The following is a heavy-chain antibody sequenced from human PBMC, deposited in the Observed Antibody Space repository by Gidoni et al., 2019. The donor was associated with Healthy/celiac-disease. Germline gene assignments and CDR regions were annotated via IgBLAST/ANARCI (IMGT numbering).Heavy chain of an antibody. J-gene: IGHJ4*02. V-gene: IGHV1-69*08. D-gene: IGHD2-2*01. CDR3: ARDCSSTSCTDY. CDR1: GGTFSSYT. CDR2: SIPILGIA. Sequence: QVQLVQSGSAVQKPGSSVKVSCKASGGTFSSYTISWVRQAPGQGLEWMGRSIPILGIANDEQKFQGRVTITADKSTSTAYMELSSLRSEDTAVYYCARDCSSTSCTDYWGQGTLVTVSS.